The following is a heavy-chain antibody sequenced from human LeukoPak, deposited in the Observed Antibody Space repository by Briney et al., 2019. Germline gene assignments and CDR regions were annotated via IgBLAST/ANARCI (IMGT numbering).Heavy chain of an antibody. CDR3: ARDPYNSGSSYFDY. CDR2: IYSGGST. V-gene: IGHV3-53*01. CDR1: GLTVSSNY. Sequence: GGSLRLSCAVSGLTVSSNYMSWVRQAPGKGLEWVPAIYSGGSTFYADSVKGRFTISRDNSKNTLYLQMNSLRAEDTAVYYCARDPYNSGSSYFDYWGQGTLVTVSS. J-gene: IGHJ4*02. D-gene: IGHD3-10*01.